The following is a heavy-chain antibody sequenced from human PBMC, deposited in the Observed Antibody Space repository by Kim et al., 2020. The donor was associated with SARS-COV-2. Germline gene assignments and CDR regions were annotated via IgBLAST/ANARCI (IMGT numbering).Heavy chain of an antibody. CDR1: GFTFSSYG. CDR2: IWYDGSNK. Sequence: GGSLRLSCAASGFTFSSYGMHWVRQAPGKGLEWVAVIWYDGSNKYYADSVKGRFTISRDNSKNTLYLQMNSLRAEDTAVYYCAKDPQQWLPPGAPGGFDIWGQGTMVTVSS. J-gene: IGHJ3*02. CDR3: AKDPQQWLPPGAPGGFDI. D-gene: IGHD6-19*01. V-gene: IGHV3-33*06.